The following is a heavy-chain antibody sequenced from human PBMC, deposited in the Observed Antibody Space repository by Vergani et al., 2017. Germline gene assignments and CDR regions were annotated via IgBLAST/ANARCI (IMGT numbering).Heavy chain of an antibody. V-gene: IGHV1-18*04. CDR1: GYSFTSYG. J-gene: IGHJ4*02. D-gene: IGHD2-8*02. CDR2: ISACNGNT. Sequence: QVHLVQSGAEVKKPGASVKVSCTASGYSFTSYGVSWVRQAPGQGLEWMGWISACNGNTNYAQKLQGRVTMTTDTSTSTAYMELRSLRSDDTAVYYCARSGDVVVYSDYWGQGTLVTVSS. CDR3: ARSGDVVVYSDY.